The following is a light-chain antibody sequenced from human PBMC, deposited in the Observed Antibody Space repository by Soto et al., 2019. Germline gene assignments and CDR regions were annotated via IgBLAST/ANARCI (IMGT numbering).Light chain of an antibody. Sequence: EIVLTQSPDTLSVSHVERATLAFRASQSIAEKVVWYQQKSGQAPRLPIYGASTRAAGVPARFSGSGSGTEFTLTISSLQSADIAVYFCQQYANWPKTFGQGTKVDIK. J-gene: IGKJ1*01. CDR3: QQYANWPKT. CDR1: QSIAEK. V-gene: IGKV3-15*01. CDR2: GAS.